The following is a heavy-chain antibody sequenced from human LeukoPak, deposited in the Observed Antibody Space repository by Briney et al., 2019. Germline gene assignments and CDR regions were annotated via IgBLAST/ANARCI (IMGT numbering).Heavy chain of an antibody. CDR2: IYYSGDT. V-gene: IGHV4-39*01. Sequence: PSQTLSLTCTVSGGSIRSSTYYWGWIRQPPGKGLEWIGTIYYSGDTYYNPSLNGRVTISADTSKTQFSLTLTPVTPPDPAAFYCARLEYGDYGAFDDWGEGTLVTVSS. CDR3: ARLEYGDYGAFDD. D-gene: IGHD4-17*01. J-gene: IGHJ4*02. CDR1: GGSIRSSTYY.